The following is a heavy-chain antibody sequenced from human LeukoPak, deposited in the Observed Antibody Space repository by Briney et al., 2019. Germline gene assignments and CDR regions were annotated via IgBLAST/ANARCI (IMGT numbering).Heavy chain of an antibody. CDR1: GFTFSSYW. Sequence: PGGSLRLSCAASGFTFSSYWMSWVRQAPRKGLEWVATIKQDGGAKYYVDSVKGRFTISRDNAKNSLYLQMNSLRAEDTAVYYCARDDRDSSGYPAPDYWGQGTLVAVSS. CDR2: IKQDGGAK. V-gene: IGHV3-7*05. CDR3: ARDDRDSSGYPAPDY. J-gene: IGHJ4*02. D-gene: IGHD3-22*01.